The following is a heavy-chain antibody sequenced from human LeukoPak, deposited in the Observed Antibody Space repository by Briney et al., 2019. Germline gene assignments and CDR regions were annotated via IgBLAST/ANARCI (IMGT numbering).Heavy chain of an antibody. V-gene: IGHV4-30-2*01. Sequence: SQTLSLTCTVSGGSISSGGYYWSWIRQPPGKGLEWIGYIYHSGSTYYNPSPKGRVTISVDRSKNQFSLKLSSVTAADTAVYYCARGRVLGYAFDIWGQGTMVTVSS. J-gene: IGHJ3*02. CDR3: ARGRVLGYAFDI. D-gene: IGHD3-10*01. CDR1: GGSISSGGYY. CDR2: IYHSGST.